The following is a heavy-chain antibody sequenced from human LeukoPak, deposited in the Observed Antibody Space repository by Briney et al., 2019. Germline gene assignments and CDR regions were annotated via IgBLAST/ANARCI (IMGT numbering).Heavy chain of an antibody. V-gene: IGHV5-51*01. Sequence: GESLKISCKGAGYSFTSYWIAWVRQMPGKGLEWMGIIYPGDSDSRYSPPFEGQVTISVDKSISTAYLRWSSLKASDTAMYYCARLRYGGSSWADYWGHGTLVTVSS. D-gene: IGHD6-6*01. CDR2: IYPGDSDS. J-gene: IGHJ4*01. CDR1: GYSFTSYW. CDR3: ARLRYGGSSWADY.